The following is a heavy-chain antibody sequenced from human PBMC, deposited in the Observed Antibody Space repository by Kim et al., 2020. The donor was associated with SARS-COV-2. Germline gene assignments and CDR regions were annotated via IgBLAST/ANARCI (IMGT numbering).Heavy chain of an antibody. CDR1: GYTFTSYG. Sequence: ASVKVSCKASGYTFTSYGISWVRRAPGQGLEWMGWISAYNGNTNYAQKLQGRVTMTTDTSTSTAYMELRSLRSDDTAVYYCARDLKGPTDYYYGMDVWGQGTTVTVSS. J-gene: IGHJ6*02. CDR2: ISAYNGNT. V-gene: IGHV1-18*01. CDR3: ARDLKGPTDYYYGMDV.